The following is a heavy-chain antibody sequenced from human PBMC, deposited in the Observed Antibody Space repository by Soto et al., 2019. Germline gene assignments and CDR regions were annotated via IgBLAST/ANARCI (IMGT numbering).Heavy chain of an antibody. CDR2: INAGNGNT. Sequence: ASVKVSCKASGYTFTSYAMHWVRQAPGQRLEWMGWINAGNGNTKYSQKFQGRVTITRDTSASTAYMELSSLRSEDTAVYYCAREPNTIYDSSGYYYAHWGQGTLVTVYS. CDR1: GYTFTSYA. J-gene: IGHJ4*02. V-gene: IGHV1-3*01. D-gene: IGHD3-22*01. CDR3: AREPNTIYDSSGYYYAH.